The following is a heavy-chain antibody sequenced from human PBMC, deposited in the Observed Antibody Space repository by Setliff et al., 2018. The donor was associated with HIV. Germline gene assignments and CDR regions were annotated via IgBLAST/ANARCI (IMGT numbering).Heavy chain of an antibody. J-gene: IGHJ5*02. D-gene: IGHD6-19*01. CDR1: GGTFSSYA. CDR3: ARAPAHEHATGWYSSSNRFDP. Sequence: GASVKVSCKASGGTFSSYAISWVRQAPGQGLEWMGGVIPIFTKANYAQKFQGRVTITADESTSVAYMELSSLRSEDTAVYYCARAPAHEHATGWYSSSNRFDPWGRGTLVTVSS. CDR2: VIPIFTKA. V-gene: IGHV1-69*13.